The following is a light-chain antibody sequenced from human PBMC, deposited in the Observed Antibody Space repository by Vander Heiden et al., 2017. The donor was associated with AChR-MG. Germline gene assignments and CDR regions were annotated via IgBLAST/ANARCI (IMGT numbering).Light chain of an antibody. J-gene: IGKJ1*01. CDR3: QQSYSAPRT. CDR2: AAT. V-gene: IGKV1-39*01. CDR1: QSISNF. Sequence: DIQMTQSPSSLSASIGDRVTITCRASQSISNFLNWYQHKPGKAPQLLIYAATSLQSGVPSRFSGSGSGTDFTLTISSLQPADLGTYYCQQSYSAPRTFGQGTKVEIK.